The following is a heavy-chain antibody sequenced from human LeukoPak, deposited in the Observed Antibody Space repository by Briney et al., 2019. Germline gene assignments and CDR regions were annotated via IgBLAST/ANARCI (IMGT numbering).Heavy chain of an antibody. CDR3: TRLALADDAFDI. CDR1: GFTLSGSA. J-gene: IGHJ3*02. V-gene: IGHV3-73*01. CDR2: IRSKANSYAT. Sequence: PGGSLRLSCAASGFTLSGSAMHWGRQGSRKGLGWVGRIRSKANSYATAYAASVKGRFTISRDESKNTSYLQMNSLKTEDTAVYCCTRLALADDAFDIWGEGTMVTVSS.